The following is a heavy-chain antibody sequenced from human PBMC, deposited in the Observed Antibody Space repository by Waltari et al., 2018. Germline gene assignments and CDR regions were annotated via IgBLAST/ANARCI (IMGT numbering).Heavy chain of an antibody. D-gene: IGHD3-22*01. CDR3: ARDYCDRTNCHGMDV. J-gene: IGHJ6*02. CDR1: EFTFSSYA. CDR2: ISYNERNI. V-gene: IGHV3-30*04. Sequence: QVQLVESGGGVVQPGRSLRLSCTASEFTFSSYAMHWVRQAPGKGLEWGAVISYNERNIYYVDAVKGRFTISRDNSKKMLFLQMNSLINEDTAVYYCARDYCDRTNCHGMDVWGQGTTVIVSS.